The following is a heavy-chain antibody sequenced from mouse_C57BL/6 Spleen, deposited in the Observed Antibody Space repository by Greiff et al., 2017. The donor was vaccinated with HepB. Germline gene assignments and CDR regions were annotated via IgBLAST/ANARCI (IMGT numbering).Heavy chain of an antibody. CDR1: GYTFTSYW. J-gene: IGHJ2*01. CDR3: APYYYGSSYSYFDY. CDR2: IYPGSGST. D-gene: IGHD1-1*01. V-gene: IGHV1-55*01. Sequence: QVQLQQPGAELVKPGASVKMSCKASGYTFTSYWITWVKQRPGQGLEWIGDIYPGSGSTNYNEKFKSKATLTVDTSSSTAYMQLSSLTSEDSAVYYCAPYYYGSSYSYFDYWGQGTTLTVSS.